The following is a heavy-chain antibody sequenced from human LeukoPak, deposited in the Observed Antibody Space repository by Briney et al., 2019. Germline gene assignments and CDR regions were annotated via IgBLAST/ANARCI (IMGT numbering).Heavy chain of an antibody. CDR3: ARSTMGARRTYDY. CDR1: KDTFTIYD. D-gene: IGHD1-26*01. CDR2: MNPNNGNT. J-gene: IGHJ4*02. Sequence: ASVKVSCKASKDTFTIYDVNWVRQATGLGLEWMGWMNPNNGNTGYAQKFQGRVTMTMNSSMSTAYMELTSLTSEDTAVYYCARSTMGARRTYDYWGQGTLVTVSS. V-gene: IGHV1-8*01.